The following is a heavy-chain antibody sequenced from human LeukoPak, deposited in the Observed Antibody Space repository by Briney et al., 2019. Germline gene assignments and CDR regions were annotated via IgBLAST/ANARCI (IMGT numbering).Heavy chain of an antibody. CDR3: ARVGSSIAARRDLDY. Sequence: GASVKVSCKASGYTFTGNYMHWVRQAAGQGLEGMGWINPNSGGTNYAQKFQGRVTMTRDTSISTAYMELSRLRSDDTAVYYCARVGSSIAARRDLDYWGQGTLVTVSS. J-gene: IGHJ4*02. V-gene: IGHV1-2*02. D-gene: IGHD6-6*01. CDR2: INPNSGGT. CDR1: GYTFTGNY.